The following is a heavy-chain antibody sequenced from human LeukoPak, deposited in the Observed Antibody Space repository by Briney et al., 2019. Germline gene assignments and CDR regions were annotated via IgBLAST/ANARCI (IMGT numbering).Heavy chain of an antibody. D-gene: IGHD5-12*01. CDR3: AREAPGASDGYELIPGYYYYGMDV. J-gene: IGHJ6*02. V-gene: IGHV4-38-2*02. Sequence: PSETLSLTCTVSGYSISSGYYWGWIRQPPGKGLEWIVSIYHSGSTYYNPSLKSRVTISVDTSKNQFSLKLSSVTAADTAVYYCAREAPGASDGYELIPGYYYYGMDVWGQGTTVTVSS. CDR1: GYSISSGYY. CDR2: IYHSGST.